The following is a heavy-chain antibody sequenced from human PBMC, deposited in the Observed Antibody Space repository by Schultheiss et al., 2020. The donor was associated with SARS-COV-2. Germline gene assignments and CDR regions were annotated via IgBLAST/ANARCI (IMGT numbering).Heavy chain of an antibody. CDR3: ARGDYGDYFSFDY. D-gene: IGHD4-17*01. V-gene: IGHV4-30-4*01. CDR1: GGSISSGGYY. CDR2: IYYSGST. J-gene: IGHJ4*02. Sequence: SETLSLTCTVSGGSISSGGYYWSWIRQPPGKGLEWIGYIYYSGSTYYNLSLKSRVTISVDTSKNQFSLSLSSVTAADTAVYYCARGDYGDYFSFDYWGQGTLVTVSS.